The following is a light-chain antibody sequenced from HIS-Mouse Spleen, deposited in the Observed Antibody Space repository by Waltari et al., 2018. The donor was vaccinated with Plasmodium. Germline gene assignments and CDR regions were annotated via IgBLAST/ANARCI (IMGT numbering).Light chain of an antibody. CDR3: CSYAGSRMV. CDR1: SSDVGCYNL. V-gene: IGLV2-23*01. J-gene: IGLJ2*01. CDR2: EGS. Sequence: QSALTQPASVSGSPGQSITISCTGTSSDVGCYNLVSWYQQHPGKAPNLMIYEGSKRPSGVSNRFSGSKSGNTASLTISGLQAEDEADYYCCSYAGSRMVFGGGTKLTVL.